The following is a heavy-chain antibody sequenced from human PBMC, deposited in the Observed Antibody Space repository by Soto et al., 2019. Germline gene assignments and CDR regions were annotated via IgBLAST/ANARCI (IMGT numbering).Heavy chain of an antibody. CDR1: GFTVSSNY. V-gene: IGHV3-53*04. Sequence: EVQLVESGGGLVQPGGSLRLSCAASGFTVSSNYMSWVRQAPGKGLEWVSVIYSGGSTYYADSVKGRFTISCDNSKNTLYLQMNSLRPEDTAVYYCARGYLFGEEPYWGQGTLVTVSS. CDR3: ARGYLFGEEPY. D-gene: IGHD3-10*01. CDR2: IYSGGST. J-gene: IGHJ4*02.